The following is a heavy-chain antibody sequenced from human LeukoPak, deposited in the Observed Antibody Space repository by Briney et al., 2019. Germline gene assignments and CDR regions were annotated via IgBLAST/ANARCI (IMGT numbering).Heavy chain of an antibody. CDR3: AKVMSRFLEWSLFDY. J-gene: IGHJ4*02. CDR2: ISGSGGST. CDR1: GFTFSSYA. V-gene: IGHV3-23*01. D-gene: IGHD3-3*01. Sequence: GGSLRLSCAASGFTFSSYAMSWVRQAPGKGLEWVSAISGSGGSTYYADSVKGRFTISRDNSKNTLYLQMNSLRAEDTAVYYCAKVMSRFLEWSLFDYWGQGTLVTVSS.